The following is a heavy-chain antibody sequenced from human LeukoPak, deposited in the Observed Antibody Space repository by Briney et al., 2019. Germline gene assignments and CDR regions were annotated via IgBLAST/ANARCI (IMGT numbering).Heavy chain of an antibody. CDR2: IIPIFGTA. CDR3: ARDPSGLLWFGVYQNWCDP. V-gene: IGHV1-69*05. CDR1: GGTFSSYA. D-gene: IGHD3-10*01. J-gene: IGHJ5*02. Sequence: SVKVSCKASGGTFSSYAISWVRQAPGQGLEWMGRIIPIFGTANYAQKFQGRVTITTDESTSTAYMELSSLRSEDTAVYYCARDPSGLLWFGVYQNWCDPWGQGTLVTVSS.